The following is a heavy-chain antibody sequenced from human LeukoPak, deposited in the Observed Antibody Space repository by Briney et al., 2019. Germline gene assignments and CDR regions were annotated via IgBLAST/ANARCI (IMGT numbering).Heavy chain of an antibody. J-gene: IGHJ4*02. V-gene: IGHV1-69*04. D-gene: IGHD3-10*01. CDR2: IIPIFGIA. CDR3: ARGYYYGSGGHDFDY. CDR1: GGTFSSYA. Sequence: SVKVSCKASGGTFSSYAISWVRQAPGQGLEWMGRIIPIFGIANYAQKFQGRVTITADKSTSTAYMELSSLRSEDTAVYYCARGYYYGSGGHDFDYWGQGTLVTVSS.